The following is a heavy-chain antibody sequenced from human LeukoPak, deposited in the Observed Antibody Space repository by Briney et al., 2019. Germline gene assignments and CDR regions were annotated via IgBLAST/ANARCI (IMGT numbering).Heavy chain of an antibody. CDR1: GGSISNYF. V-gene: IGHV4-59*01. Sequence: PSETLSLTCTVSGGSISNYFWSWIRQPPGKGLEWIGYIYYSGSTNYNPSLKSRVTISVDTSNNQFSLKLSSVTAADTAVYYCARGGRIAAAGFDYWGQGTLVTVSS. D-gene: IGHD6-6*01. CDR2: IYYSGST. J-gene: IGHJ4*02. CDR3: ARGGRIAAAGFDY.